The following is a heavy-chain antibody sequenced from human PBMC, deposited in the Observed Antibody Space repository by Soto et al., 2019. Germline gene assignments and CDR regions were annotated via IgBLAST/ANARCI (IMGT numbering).Heavy chain of an antibody. D-gene: IGHD3-16*01. J-gene: IGHJ5*02. CDR2: IYWDDDK. V-gene: IGHV2-5*02. CDR1: GFSLTTRGVG. Sequence: QITLKESGPTLVKPTQTLTLTCTFSGFSLTTRGVGVGWIRQPPGKALECLALIYWDDDKRYSPSLQSRLSIAKDNSKNQVFLTMTNVDPVDTATYYCAHIPNYYQYDWFDPWGQGTMVSVSS. CDR3: AHIPNYYQYDWFDP.